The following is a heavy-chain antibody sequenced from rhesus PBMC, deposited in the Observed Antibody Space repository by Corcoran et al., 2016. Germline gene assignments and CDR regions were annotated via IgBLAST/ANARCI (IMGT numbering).Heavy chain of an antibody. CDR1: GGPFSGYY. J-gene: IGHJ2*01. Sequence: QVQLQESGPGLVKPSETLSLTCAVSGGPFSGYYWGWIRPPPGKGLEWIGYIIGSSGSTDYNPSLKSRVTISTDTSKNQFSLKLSSVTAADTAEYYCARGPSYAYWYFDLWGPGTPITISS. CDR3: ARGPSYAYWYFDL. CDR2: IIGSSGST. D-gene: IGHD2-15*01. V-gene: IGHV4-165*01.